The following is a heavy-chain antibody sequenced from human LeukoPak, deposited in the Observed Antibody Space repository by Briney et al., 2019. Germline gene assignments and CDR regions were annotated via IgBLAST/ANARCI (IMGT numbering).Heavy chain of an antibody. CDR1: GFTFSSYG. D-gene: IGHD5-12*01. J-gene: IGHJ3*02. CDR3: AKEGSRYDWDHDAFDI. V-gene: IGHV3-30*18. Sequence: PGGSLRLSCAASGFTFSSYGMHWVRQAPGKGLGWVAVISYDGSNKYYADSVKGRFTISRDNSKNTLYLQMNSLRAEDTAVYYCAKEGSRYDWDHDAFDIWGQGTMVTVSS. CDR2: ISYDGSNK.